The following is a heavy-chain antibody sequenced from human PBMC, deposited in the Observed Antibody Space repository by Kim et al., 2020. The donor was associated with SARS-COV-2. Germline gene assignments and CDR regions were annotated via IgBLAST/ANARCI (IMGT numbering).Heavy chain of an antibody. D-gene: IGHD6-19*01. CDR2: ITWNSGSI. CDR3: AGWSYYGMDV. Sequence: GGSLRLSCAASGFTFDDYAMEWVRQAPGKGLEWVAGITWNSGSIGYADSVKGRFAISRDNAKNSLYLQMNSLRTEDTALYYCAGWSYYGMDVWGQGTTDTVPS. J-gene: IGHJ6*02. CDR1: GFTFDDYA. V-gene: IGHV3-9*01.